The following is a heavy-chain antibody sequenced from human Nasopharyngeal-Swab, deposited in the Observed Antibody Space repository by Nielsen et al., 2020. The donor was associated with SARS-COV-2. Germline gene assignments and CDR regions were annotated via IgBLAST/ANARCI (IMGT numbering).Heavy chain of an antibody. CDR3: ARSHDYGDPVDY. CDR1: GYTFTSYD. D-gene: IGHD4-17*01. J-gene: IGHJ4*02. Sequence: ASVKVSCKASGYTFTSYDINWVRQATGQGLEWMGIINPSGGSTSYAQKFQGRVTMTRDTSTSTVYMELSSLRSEDTAVYYCARSHDYGDPVDYWGQGTLVTVSS. CDR2: INPSGGST. V-gene: IGHV1-46*01.